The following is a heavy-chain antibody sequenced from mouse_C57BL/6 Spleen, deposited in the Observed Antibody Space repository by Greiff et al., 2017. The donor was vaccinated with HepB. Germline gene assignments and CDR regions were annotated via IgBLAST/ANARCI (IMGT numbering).Heavy chain of an antibody. CDR1: GYTFTDYN. J-gene: IGHJ4*01. D-gene: IGHD2-4*01. CDR2: INPNNGGT. V-gene: IGHV1-22*01. CDR3: ARGGLRGNYYAMDY. Sequence: EVQLVESGPELVKPGASVKMSCKASGYTFTDYNMHWVKQSHGKSLEWIGYINPNNGGTSYNQKFKGKATLTVNKSSSTAYMELRSLTSEDSAVYYCARGGLRGNYYAMDYWGQGTSVTVSS.